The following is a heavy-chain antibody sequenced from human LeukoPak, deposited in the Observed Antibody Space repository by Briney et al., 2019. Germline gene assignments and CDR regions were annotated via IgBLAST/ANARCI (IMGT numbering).Heavy chain of an antibody. CDR3: AREVLRFLEWLPNNNIGHNWFDP. CDR1: GGTFSSYA. D-gene: IGHD3-3*01. J-gene: IGHJ5*02. Sequence: GASVKVSCKASGGTFSSYAISWVRQAPGQGLEWMGRIIPILGIANYAQKFQGRVTITADKSTSTAYMELSSLRSEDTAVYYCAREVLRFLEWLPNNNIGHNWFDPWGQGTLVTVSS. CDR2: IIPILGIA. V-gene: IGHV1-69*04.